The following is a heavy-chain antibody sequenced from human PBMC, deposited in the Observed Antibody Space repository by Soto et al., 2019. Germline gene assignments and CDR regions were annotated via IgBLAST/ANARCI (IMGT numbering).Heavy chain of an antibody. CDR2: IRSKAYGGPT. V-gene: IGHV3-49*03. D-gene: IGHD3-16*02. CDR1: GFTFGGYA. J-gene: IGHJ4*02. CDR3: TRDIDIPGY. Sequence: GSLRLSCTASGFTFGGYAISWIRQAPGKGLGWVGFIRSKAYGGPTEYAASVKGRFTISRDDSKSIAYLQRNSLISVDTAVYYCTRDIDIPGYWGEGTLVSVSA.